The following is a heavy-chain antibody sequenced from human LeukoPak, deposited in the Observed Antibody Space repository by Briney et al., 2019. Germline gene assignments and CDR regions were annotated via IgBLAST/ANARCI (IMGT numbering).Heavy chain of an antibody. CDR3: TTDRWRELPYRHDAFDI. CDR2: IKSKTDGGTT. CDR1: GFTFSNAW. Sequence: PGKSLRLSCAASGFTFSNAWMSWVRQAPGKGLEWVGRIKSKTDGGTTDYAAPVKGRFTISRDDSKNTLYLQMNSLKTEDTAVYYCTTDRWRELPYRHDAFDIWGQGTMVTVSS. V-gene: IGHV3-15*01. J-gene: IGHJ3*02. D-gene: IGHD1-26*01.